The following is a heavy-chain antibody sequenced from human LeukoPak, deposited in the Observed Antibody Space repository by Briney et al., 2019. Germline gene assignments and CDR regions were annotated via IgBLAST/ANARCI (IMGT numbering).Heavy chain of an antibody. D-gene: IGHD6-19*01. Sequence: SVKVSCKASGGTFSSYTINWVRQAPGQGLEWMGGIIPIFGTATYAQKFQGRVTITADESTSTAYMELSSLRSEDTAVYYCASVDRYSSWNNYFDCWGQGTLVTVSS. V-gene: IGHV1-69*01. J-gene: IGHJ4*02. CDR3: ASVDRYSSWNNYFDC. CDR2: IIPIFGTA. CDR1: GGTFSSYT.